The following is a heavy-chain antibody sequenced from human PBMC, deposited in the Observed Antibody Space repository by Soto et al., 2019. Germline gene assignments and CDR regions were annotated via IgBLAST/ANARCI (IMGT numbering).Heavy chain of an antibody. CDR2: INPSGGST. D-gene: IGHD3-10*01. J-gene: IGHJ6*02. CDR3: ARGGTMVRGVIGHGMDV. Sequence: ASVKVSCKSSGYTFTIYYMHWVRRAPGQGLEWMGIINPSGGSTSYAQKFQGRVTMTRDTSTSTVYMELSSLRSEDTAVYYCARGGTMVRGVIGHGMDVWGQGTTVTVSS. CDR1: GYTFTIYY. V-gene: IGHV1-46*01.